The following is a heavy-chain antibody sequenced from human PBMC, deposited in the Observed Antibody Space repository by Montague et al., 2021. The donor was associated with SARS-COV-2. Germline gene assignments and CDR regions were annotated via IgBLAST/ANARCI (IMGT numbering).Heavy chain of an antibody. V-gene: IGHV4-39*01. CDR1: GGSISSSSYY. CDR3: GRQGSSSSWYGGYYYGMDV. D-gene: IGHD6-13*01. J-gene: IGHJ6*02. Sequence: SETLSLTCTVSGGSISSSSYYWGWIRQPPGKGLEWIGSIYYSGSTYYNPSLKSRVTISVDTSKNQFSLELSSVTAADTAVYYCGRQGSSSSWYGGYYYGMDVWGQGTTVTVSS. CDR2: IYYSGST.